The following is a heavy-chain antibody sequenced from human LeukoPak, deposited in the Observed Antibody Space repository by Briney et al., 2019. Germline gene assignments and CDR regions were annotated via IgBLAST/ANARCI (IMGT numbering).Heavy chain of an antibody. CDR3: ARARPWDSSRSYYFGMDV. CDR1: GFTFSSYA. D-gene: IGHD3-22*01. V-gene: IGHV3-23*01. J-gene: IGHJ6*02. Sequence: PWGSLRLSCEASGFTFSSYAIRWVRQAPGTGLEWVSSIPGSGGATYYADSVRGRFSISRDSSKNTVYLQMNSLRDEDTAVYYCARARPWDSSRSYYFGMDVWGHGTTVTVSS. CDR2: IPGSGGAT.